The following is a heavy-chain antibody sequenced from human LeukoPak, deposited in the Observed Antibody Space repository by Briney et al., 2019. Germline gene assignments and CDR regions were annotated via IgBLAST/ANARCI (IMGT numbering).Heavy chain of an antibody. D-gene: IGHD6-19*01. CDR3: ARQWLVLYFQH. CDR2: IYYSGST. J-gene: IGHJ1*01. CDR1: GGSTSSSSYY. Sequence: SETLSLTCTVSGGSTSSSSYYWGWIRQPPGKGVEWIGSIYYSGSTYYNPSLKSRVTISVDTSKNQFSLKLSSVTAADTAVYYCARQWLVLYFQHWGQGTLVTVSS. V-gene: IGHV4-39*07.